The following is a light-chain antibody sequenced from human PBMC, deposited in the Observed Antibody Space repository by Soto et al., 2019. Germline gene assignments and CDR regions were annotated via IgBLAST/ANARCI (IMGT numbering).Light chain of an antibody. CDR1: QRISTY. J-gene: IGKJ1*01. CDR2: AAS. V-gene: IGKV1-39*01. CDR3: QQCYSSPRT. Sequence: DIQMTQSPSTLSAGVGDRVTITCRASQRISTYLNWYQQKPGKAPTLLIYAASSWQSGVPSRFSGGGSGTDSTLTINTLQPEDFATYFCQQCYSSPRTFGQGTKVEIK.